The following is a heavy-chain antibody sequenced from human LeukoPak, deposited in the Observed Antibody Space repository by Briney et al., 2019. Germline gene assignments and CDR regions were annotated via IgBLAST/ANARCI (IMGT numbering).Heavy chain of an antibody. J-gene: IGHJ4*02. CDR3: ARDGPTAAPFDY. D-gene: IGHD2-2*01. Sequence: ASVKVSCKASGYRFTSYDMHWVRQAPGQGLEWMGIINPSGGSTSYAQRFQGGVAMTRDTSTTKVYMEVNSLTSEDTAVYFCARDGPTAAPFDYWGQGTLVTVSS. CDR2: INPSGGST. CDR1: GYRFTSYD. V-gene: IGHV1-46*01.